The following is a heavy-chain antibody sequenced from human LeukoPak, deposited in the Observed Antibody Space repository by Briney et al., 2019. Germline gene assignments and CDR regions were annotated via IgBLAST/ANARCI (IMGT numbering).Heavy chain of an antibody. CDR1: GYTFTGYY. V-gene: IGHV1-2*02. Sequence: GASVKVSCKTSGYTFTGYYMHWVRQAPGQGLEWLGWINPSTGGTNYAQKFQGRVTMTSDTFISTAYVELSSLRSDDTAVYYCARAPMIVVVFPPRLDFWGQGTLVTVSS. CDR3: ARAPMIVVVFPPRLDF. J-gene: IGHJ4*02. CDR2: INPSTGGT. D-gene: IGHD3-22*01.